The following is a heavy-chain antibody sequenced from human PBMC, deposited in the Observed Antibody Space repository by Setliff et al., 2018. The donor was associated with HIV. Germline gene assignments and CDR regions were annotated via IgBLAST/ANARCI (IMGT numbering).Heavy chain of an antibody. J-gene: IGHJ4*02. D-gene: IGHD3-22*01. Sequence: ASVKVSCKTSGYTFTQSHDLHWVRQVPGQGPEWMGWINLVTGKTAYLQKFQGRFTISRDNSKSTLYLQMNSLRAEDTAVYYCAKAARDYYDSSGYYIGIDYWGRGTLVTVSS. CDR3: AKAARDYYDSSGYYIGIDY. CDR1: GYTFTQSHD. V-gene: IGHV1-3*01. CDR2: INLVTGKT.